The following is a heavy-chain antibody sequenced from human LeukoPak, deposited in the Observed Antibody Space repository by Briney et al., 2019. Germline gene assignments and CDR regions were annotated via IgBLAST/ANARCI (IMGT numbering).Heavy chain of an antibody. CDR2: IYWDDGK. V-gene: IGHV2-5*02. Sequence: SGPTLVKPTQTPTLTCTFSGFSLSTSGVGVGWIRQPPGKALEWLALIYWDDGKRYSPSLKSRLTITKDTSKNQVVLTMTNMDPVDTATYYCARTTVTTAFHIWGQGTMVTVSS. D-gene: IGHD4-17*01. CDR3: ARTTVTTAFHI. J-gene: IGHJ3*02. CDR1: GFSLSTSGVG.